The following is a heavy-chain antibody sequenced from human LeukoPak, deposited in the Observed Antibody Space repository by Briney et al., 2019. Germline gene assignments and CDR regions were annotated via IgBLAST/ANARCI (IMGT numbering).Heavy chain of an antibody. CDR1: GGSFSGYY. J-gene: IGHJ3*01. CDR2: INHSGST. CDR3: ARFVVVTVPTSNDAFDF. Sequence: PSETLSLTCAVSGGSFSGYYWSWIRQPPGKGLEGIGEINHSGSTNYNPSLMSRVTISVDKSKKKYSLKLRSVTAADTAVYYCARFVVVTVPTSNDAFDFWGQGTMVTVSS. V-gene: IGHV4-34*01. D-gene: IGHD2-21*02.